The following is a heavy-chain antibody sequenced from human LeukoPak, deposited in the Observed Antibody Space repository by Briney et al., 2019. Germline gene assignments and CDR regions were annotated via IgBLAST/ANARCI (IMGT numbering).Heavy chain of an antibody. V-gene: IGHV1-69*05. J-gene: IGHJ3*02. D-gene: IGHD4-17*01. Sequence: SVKVSCKASGGTFSSYAISWVRQAPGQGLEWMGGIIPIFGTANYAQKFQGRVTITRDTSASTAYMELSSLRSEDTAVYYCARGTNYGDYFVGDAFDIWGQGTMVTVSS. CDR1: GGTFSSYA. CDR2: IIPIFGTA. CDR3: ARGTNYGDYFVGDAFDI.